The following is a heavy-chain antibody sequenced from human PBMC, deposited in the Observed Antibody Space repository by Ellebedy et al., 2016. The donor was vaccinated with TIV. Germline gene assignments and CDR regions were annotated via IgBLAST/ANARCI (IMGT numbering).Heavy chain of an antibody. CDR2: IKSKTEGGTT. CDR1: GFTFRNAW. D-gene: IGHD3-16*01. Sequence: GGSLRLXCAASGFTFRNAWMSWVRQAPGKGLEWVGRIKSKTEGGTTDYAARVKGRFSISRDDSKNTLSLEMNSLKTVDTAVYYCTTGATVGDYYDYWGQGTLVTVSS. J-gene: IGHJ4*02. CDR3: TTGATVGDYYDY. V-gene: IGHV3-15*01.